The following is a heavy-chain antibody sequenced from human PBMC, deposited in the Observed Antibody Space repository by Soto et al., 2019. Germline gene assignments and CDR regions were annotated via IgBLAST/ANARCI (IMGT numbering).Heavy chain of an antibody. Sequence: QVQLVESGGGVVQPGRSLRLSCAASGFIFTTYGLHWVRQAPGKGLEWVAVIWYGGSNQYYADSVKGRFTISRDNSKNILYLEMNGVRVEDTAVYYCVKDHCGGDCYSDPYFDYWGQGTLVTVSS. D-gene: IGHD2-21*02. V-gene: IGHV3-33*06. CDR2: IWYGGSNQ. J-gene: IGHJ4*02. CDR1: GFIFTTYG. CDR3: VKDHCGGDCYSDPYFDY.